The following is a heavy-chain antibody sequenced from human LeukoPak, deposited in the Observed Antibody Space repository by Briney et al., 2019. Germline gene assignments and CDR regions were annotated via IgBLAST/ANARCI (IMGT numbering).Heavy chain of an antibody. V-gene: IGHV4-59*12. CDR2: IYYSGST. J-gene: IGHJ4*02. CDR1: GGSISNYY. CDR3: ARVSAAVVVTPSYFDY. Sequence: PSETLSLTCTVSGGSISNYYWSWIRQPPGKGLEWIGYIYYSGSTNYNPSLKSRVTISVDTSKNQFSLKLSSVTAADTAVYYCARVSAAVVVTPSYFDYWGQGTLVTVSS. D-gene: IGHD3-22*01.